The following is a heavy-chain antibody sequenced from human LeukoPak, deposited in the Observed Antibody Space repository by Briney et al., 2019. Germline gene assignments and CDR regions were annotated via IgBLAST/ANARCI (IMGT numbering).Heavy chain of an antibody. V-gene: IGHV1-18*01. D-gene: IGHD3-9*01. CDR3: ARGGYDILTGFEDY. CDR1: GYTFTNYG. Sequence: ASVKVSCKASGYTFTNYGISWVRQAPGQGLEWMGWISAYNGNTNYAQKIQGRVTMTTDTSTSTAYMELRSLRSEDTAVYYCARGGYDILTGFEDYWGQGTLVTVSS. J-gene: IGHJ4*02. CDR2: ISAYNGNT.